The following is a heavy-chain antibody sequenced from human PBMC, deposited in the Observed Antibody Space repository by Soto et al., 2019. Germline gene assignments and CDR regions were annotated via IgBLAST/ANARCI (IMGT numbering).Heavy chain of an antibody. V-gene: IGHV4-59*12. Sequence: QVVLQESGPALVKPSETLSLTCSVSGRSITSYYWSWVRQPPGKGLEWIGYIYDNGITSQNPSLKSRVTMSADTSQNQFSLKLTSVTGADTAVYYCARTYDSNGYANEFDSWGQGILVTVTS. CDR3: ARTYDSNGYANEFDS. J-gene: IGHJ4*02. D-gene: IGHD3-22*01. CDR1: GRSITSYY. CDR2: IYDNGIT.